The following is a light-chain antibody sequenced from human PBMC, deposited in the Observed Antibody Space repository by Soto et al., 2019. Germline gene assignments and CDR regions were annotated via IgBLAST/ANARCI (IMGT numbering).Light chain of an antibody. CDR3: SARDDSLSGVV. CDR2: RSD. CDR1: SPNIGSNH. V-gene: IGLV1-47*01. J-gene: IGLJ2*01. Sequence: QSVLTQPPSTSGTPGQRVTISCSGSSPNIGSNHVYWYQQFPGMAPKLLMYRSDQRPTGVPDRFSGSKSGTSASLAISGLRSDDEADYYCSARDDSLSGVVFGGGTKVTVL.